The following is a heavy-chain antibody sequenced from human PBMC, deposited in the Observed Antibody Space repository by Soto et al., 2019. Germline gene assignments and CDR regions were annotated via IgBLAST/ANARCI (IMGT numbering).Heavy chain of an antibody. D-gene: IGHD3-16*01. CDR2: IKSDGSST. CDR3: AQLGLMTFSHKHYFNH. V-gene: IGHV3-23*01. Sequence: EVQLLESGGDLVQPGGPLRLSCVGSGFSFDNYGMSWVRQAPGKGLEWVSAIKSDGSSTYYAASVKDRFTISRDNSKNTLYLQLNSLRAEDTAVYYCAQLGLMTFSHKHYFNHWGRGTLVTVSS. CDR1: GFSFDNYG. J-gene: IGHJ4*02.